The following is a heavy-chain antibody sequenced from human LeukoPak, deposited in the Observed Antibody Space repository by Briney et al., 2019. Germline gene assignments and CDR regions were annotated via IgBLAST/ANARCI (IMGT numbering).Heavy chain of an antibody. V-gene: IGHV3-21*01. Sequence: GGSLRLSCAASGFTFSSYSMNWVRQAPGKGLEWVSSISSSSSYIYYADSVKGRFTISRDNAKNSLYLQMNSLRAEDTAVYYCARDYYDSSGQWYYFDYWGQGTLVIVSS. CDR3: ARDYYDSSGQWYYFDY. CDR1: GFTFSSYS. J-gene: IGHJ4*02. CDR2: ISSSSSYI. D-gene: IGHD3-22*01.